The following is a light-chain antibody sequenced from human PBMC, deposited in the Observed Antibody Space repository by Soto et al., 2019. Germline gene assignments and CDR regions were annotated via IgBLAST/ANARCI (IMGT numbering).Light chain of an antibody. CDR2: DVS. V-gene: IGLV2-14*01. J-gene: IGLJ1*01. CDR1: ISDVGGYNA. Sequence: QSALTQPASVSGSPGQSITISCTGTISDVGGYNAVSWYQQHPGRAPKLMIYDVSNRPSGISNRFSGSKSGSTASLTISGLQAEDDADYYCSSYTRSGVYVFGAGTKVTVL. CDR3: SSYTRSGVYV.